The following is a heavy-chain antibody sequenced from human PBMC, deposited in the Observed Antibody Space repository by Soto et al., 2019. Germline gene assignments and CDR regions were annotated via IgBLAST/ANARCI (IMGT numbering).Heavy chain of an antibody. Sequence: SESLSLTCIISAGDISTYYWSWLRQPPGKGLEWIGYIYYSGSTNYNPSLKSRVTISVDKSKNQFSLKLSSVTAADTAVYYCARDRSSSSSSAFDIWGQGTMVT. D-gene: IGHD6-6*01. CDR3: ARDRSSSSSSAFDI. CDR2: IYYSGST. J-gene: IGHJ3*02. CDR1: AGDISTYY. V-gene: IGHV4-59*12.